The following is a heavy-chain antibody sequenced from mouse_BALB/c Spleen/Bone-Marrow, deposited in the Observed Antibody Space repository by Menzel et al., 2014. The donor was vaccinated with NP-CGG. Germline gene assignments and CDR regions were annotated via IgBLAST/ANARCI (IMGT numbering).Heavy chain of an antibody. CDR3: TRTYDCDEGGFDY. CDR1: GHTFTSYW. CDR2: IYPSDSYT. D-gene: IGHD2-4*01. J-gene: IGHJ2*02. Sequence: VHVKQSGAELVRPGASVKLSCKASGHTFTSYWLNRVKQRPGQGLEWIGNIYPSDSYTNYNQKFKDKATSTVDKSSSTAYMQLSSLTSEDAAVYYCTRTYDCDEGGFDYWGQGTSLTVSS. V-gene: IGHV1-69*02.